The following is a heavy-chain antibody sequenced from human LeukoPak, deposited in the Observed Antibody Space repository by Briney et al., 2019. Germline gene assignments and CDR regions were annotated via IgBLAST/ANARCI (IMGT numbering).Heavy chain of an antibody. Sequence: SETLSLTCAVYGETFIHNFWTWIRQPPGKGLEWIGQINYSGSTYYNPSLKSRVTILVDTSKNQFSLKLTSVTAADTAVYYCARAMPYFYGSIAVPGTIDYWGQGILVTVSS. CDR3: ARAMPYFYGSIAVPGTIDY. CDR2: INYSGST. CDR1: GETFIHNF. V-gene: IGHV4-34*01. J-gene: IGHJ4*02. D-gene: IGHD6-19*01.